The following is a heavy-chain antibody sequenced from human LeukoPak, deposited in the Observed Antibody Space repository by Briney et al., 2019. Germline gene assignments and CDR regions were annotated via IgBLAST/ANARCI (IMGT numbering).Heavy chain of an antibody. J-gene: IGHJ4*02. V-gene: IGHV3-30*18. D-gene: IGHD2-2*01. CDR2: ISYDGSNK. CDR1: GFTFSSYG. Sequence: QAGGSLRLSCAASGFTFSSYGMHWVRQAPGKGLEWVAVISYDGSNKYYADSVKGRFTISRDNSKNTLYLQMNSLRAEDTAVYYCAKALGYCSSTSCPTYYFDYWGQGTLVTVSS. CDR3: AKALGYCSSTSCPTYYFDY.